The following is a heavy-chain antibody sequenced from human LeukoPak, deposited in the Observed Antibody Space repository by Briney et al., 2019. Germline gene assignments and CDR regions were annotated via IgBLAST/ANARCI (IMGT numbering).Heavy chain of an antibody. CDR1: GGSFSGYY. V-gene: IGHV4-34*01. D-gene: IGHD3-10*01. CDR2: INHSGST. Sequence: PSETLSLTCAVYGGSFSGYYWSWIRQPPGKGLEWIGEINHSGSTNYNPSLKSRVTISVDTSKNQFSLKLGSVTAADTAVYYCARGLWFGSFDYWGQGTLVTVSS. CDR3: ARGLWFGSFDY. J-gene: IGHJ4*02.